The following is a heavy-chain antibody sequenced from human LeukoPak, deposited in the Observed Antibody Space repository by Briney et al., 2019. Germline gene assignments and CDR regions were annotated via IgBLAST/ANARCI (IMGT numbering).Heavy chain of an antibody. D-gene: IGHD1-1*01. CDR1: GFSFSNYW. CDR3: ARADNWQSGGA. V-gene: IGHV3-74*01. J-gene: IGHJ5*02. Sequence: PGGSLRLSCVASGFSFSNYWMYWGRQAPGMGLVWVSRINSDGSYTDYADSAKGRFTISRDNAKDTLYLQMNSLRADDTAVYYCARADNWQSGGAWGQGTLVTVSS. CDR2: INSDGSYT.